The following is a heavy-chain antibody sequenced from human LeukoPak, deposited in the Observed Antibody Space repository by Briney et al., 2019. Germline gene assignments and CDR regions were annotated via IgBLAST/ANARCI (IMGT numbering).Heavy chain of an antibody. D-gene: IGHD2-2*01. J-gene: IGHJ3*02. Sequence: GGSLRLSCAASGFTFSSYSMSWVRQAPGKGLEWVSVIYSGGSTYYADSVKGRFTISRDNSKNTLYLQMNSLRAEDTAVYYCAREKKAAINAFDIWGQGTMVTVSS. V-gene: IGHV3-66*01. CDR2: IYSGGST. CDR1: GFTFSSYS. CDR3: AREKKAAINAFDI.